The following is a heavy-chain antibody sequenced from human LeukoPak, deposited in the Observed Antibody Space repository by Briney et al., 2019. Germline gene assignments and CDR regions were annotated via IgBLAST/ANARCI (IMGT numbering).Heavy chain of an antibody. CDR1: GGSISSYY. J-gene: IGHJ4*02. V-gene: IGHV4-59*08. Sequence: SETLSLTCTVSGGSISSYYWSWIRQPPGKGLEWIGYIYYSGSTNYNPSLKSRVTISVDTSKNQFSLKLSSVTAADTAVYYCARNPTLPPYSSGWAFDYWGQGTLVTVSS. D-gene: IGHD6-19*01. CDR3: ARNPTLPPYSSGWAFDY. CDR2: IYYSGST.